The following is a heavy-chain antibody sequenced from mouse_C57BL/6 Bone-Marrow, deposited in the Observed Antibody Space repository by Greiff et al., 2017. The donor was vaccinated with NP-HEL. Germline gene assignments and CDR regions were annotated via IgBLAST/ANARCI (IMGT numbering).Heavy chain of an antibody. CDR1: GYSFTDYN. V-gene: IGHV1-39*01. CDR3: ARWGYYSNSWFAY. D-gene: IGHD2-5*01. J-gene: IGHJ3*01. Sequence: VQLKESGPELVKPGASVKISCKASGYSFTDYNMNWVKQSNGKSLEWIGVINPNYGTTSYNQKFKGKATLTVDQSSSTAYMQLNSLTSEDSAVYYCARWGYYSNSWFAYWGQGTLVTVSA. CDR2: INPNYGTT.